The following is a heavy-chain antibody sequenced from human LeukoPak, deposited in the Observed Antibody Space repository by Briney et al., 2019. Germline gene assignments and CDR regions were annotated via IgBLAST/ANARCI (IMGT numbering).Heavy chain of an antibody. V-gene: IGHV4-4*07. D-gene: IGHD6-6*01. J-gene: IGHJ6*02. CDR3: ARGPRVSEDYYYGMDV. CDR1: GDSISTYY. CDR2: IYTSGTT. Sequence: SETLSLTCTVSGDSISTYYRSWTRQPAGGGLEWIGRIYTSGTTNYNPSLKGRVTMSVDTSKSQLSLKLRSVTAADTAVYFCARGPRVSEDYYYGMDVWGQGTTVTVSS.